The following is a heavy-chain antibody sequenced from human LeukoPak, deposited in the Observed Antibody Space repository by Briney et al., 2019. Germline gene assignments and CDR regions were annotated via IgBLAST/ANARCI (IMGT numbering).Heavy chain of an antibody. D-gene: IGHD3-22*01. CDR3: ARGYDSSGYYFDY. CDR1: GYTFTSYD. V-gene: IGHV1-8*01. CDR2: MNPNSGNT. Sequence: ASVKVSCKASGYTFTSYDINWVRQATGQGLEWMGWMNPNSGNTGYAQKFQGRVTMTRNTSISTAYMELSSPRSEDTAVYYCARGYDSSGYYFDYWGQGTLVTVSS. J-gene: IGHJ4*02.